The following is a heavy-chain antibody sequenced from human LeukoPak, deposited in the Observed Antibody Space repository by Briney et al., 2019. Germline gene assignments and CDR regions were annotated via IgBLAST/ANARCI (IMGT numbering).Heavy chain of an antibody. CDR3: ARGQFQRDY. CDR2: INHSGNT. CDR1: GGSIRNSSFY. Sequence: SETLSLTCAVSGGSIRNSSFYWGWIRQSPGKGLEWIGEINHSGNTYYNPSLKSRVAISVDTSKNQFSLILRSVTAADTAVYYCARGQFQRDYWGQGTLVTVSS. J-gene: IGHJ4*02. V-gene: IGHV4-39*07.